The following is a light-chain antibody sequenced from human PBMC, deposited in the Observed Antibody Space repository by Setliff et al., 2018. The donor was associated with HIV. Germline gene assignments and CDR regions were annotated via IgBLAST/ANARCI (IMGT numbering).Light chain of an antibody. CDR2: DVT. J-gene: IGLJ2*01. CDR1: SSDVGGYNY. CDR3: SSYTSNSSVV. V-gene: IGLV2-14*03. Sequence: QSVLTQPASVSGSPGQSITISCTGTSSDVGGYNYVSWYQQHPGKAPKLMIYDVTNRPSGVSNRFSGSNSGNTASLTISGLQAEDEADYYCSSYTSNSSVVFGGGTK.